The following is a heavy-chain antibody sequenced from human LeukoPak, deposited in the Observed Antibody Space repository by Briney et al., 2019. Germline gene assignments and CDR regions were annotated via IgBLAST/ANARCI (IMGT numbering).Heavy chain of an antibody. CDR1: GGSFSGYY. Sequence: SETLSLTCAVYGGSFSGYYWSWIRQPPGKGLEWIGEINHSGSTNYNPSLKSRVTISVDACKNQCSLKLSSVTAADTAVYYCARGRHYDILTGYYMGENWFDPWGQGTLVTVSS. D-gene: IGHD3-9*01. J-gene: IGHJ5*02. CDR2: INHSGST. V-gene: IGHV4-34*01. CDR3: ARGRHYDILTGYYMGENWFDP.